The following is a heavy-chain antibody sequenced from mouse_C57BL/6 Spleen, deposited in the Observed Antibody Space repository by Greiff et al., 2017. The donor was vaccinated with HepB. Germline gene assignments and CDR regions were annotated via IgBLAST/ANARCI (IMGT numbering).Heavy chain of an antibody. D-gene: IGHD2-1*01. Sequence: QVHVKQSGAELVKPGASVKISCKASGYAFSSYWMNWVKQRPGKGLEWIGQIYPGDGDTNYNGKFKGKATLTADKSSSTAYMQLSSLTSEDSAVYFCARESNGNYLYYAMDYWGQGTSVTVSS. CDR3: ARESNGNYLYYAMDY. CDR1: GYAFSSYW. V-gene: IGHV1-80*01. J-gene: IGHJ4*01. CDR2: IYPGDGDT.